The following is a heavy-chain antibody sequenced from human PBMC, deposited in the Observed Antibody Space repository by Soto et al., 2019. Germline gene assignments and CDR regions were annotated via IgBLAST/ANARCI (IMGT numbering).Heavy chain of an antibody. J-gene: IGHJ5*02. CDR1: GFTFSLHS. D-gene: IGHD2-15*01. V-gene: IGHV3-48*04. CDR3: VRGGGGGLFDP. Sequence: EVQLVESGGGLVQPGGSLRLSCAASGFTFSLHSMNWVRLAPGKGLEWVSYISPGSRYPAYADSVKGRFTISRDNARRSLSLQMNSLTVDDTAIYYCVRGGGGGLFDPWGQGSMVTVSS. CDR2: ISPGSRYP.